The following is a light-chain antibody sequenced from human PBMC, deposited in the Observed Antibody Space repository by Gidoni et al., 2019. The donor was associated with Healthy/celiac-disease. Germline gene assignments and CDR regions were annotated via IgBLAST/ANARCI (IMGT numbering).Light chain of an antibody. CDR2: RNN. V-gene: IGLV1-47*01. CDR1: SSNIGSNY. J-gene: IGLJ1*01. Sequence: SVLTQPPSASGTPGQRVTPSCSGSSSNIGSNYVYWYQQLPGTAPKLLIYRNNQRPSGVPDRFSGSKSGTSASLATSGLRSEDEADYYCAAWDDSLSGPVYVFGTGTKVTVL. CDR3: AAWDDSLSGPVYV.